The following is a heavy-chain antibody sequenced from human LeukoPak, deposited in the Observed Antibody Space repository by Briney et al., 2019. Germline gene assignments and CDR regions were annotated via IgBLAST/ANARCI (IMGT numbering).Heavy chain of an antibody. CDR2: IYYNGST. J-gene: IGHJ6*03. D-gene: IGHD1-26*01. Sequence: SETLSLTCTVSGGSTSSSSYYWGWIRQPPGKGLEWIGSIYYNGSTYYNPSLKSRVTISVDTSKDQFSLKLSSVTAADTAVYYCATHDGYRGWYYYYMDVWGKGTTVTVSS. V-gene: IGHV4-39*01. CDR1: GGSTSSSSYY. CDR3: ATHDGYRGWYYYYMDV.